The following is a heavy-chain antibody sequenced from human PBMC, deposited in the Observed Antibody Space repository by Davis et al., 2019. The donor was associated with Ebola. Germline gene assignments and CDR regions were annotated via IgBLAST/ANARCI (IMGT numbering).Heavy chain of an antibody. V-gene: IGHV3-74*01. CDR3: STAFNSVTDGFDF. CDR2: IHGDGFYT. D-gene: IGHD4-17*01. Sequence: GESLKISCAASGFTFSRDWMHWVRQAPGKGLVWVSRIHGDGFYTAYADSVRGRFTISRDSAKNLLYLQMNTLKTEDTAMYYCSTAFNSVTDGFDFWGQGTMVTVSA. CDR1: GFTFSRDW. J-gene: IGHJ3*01.